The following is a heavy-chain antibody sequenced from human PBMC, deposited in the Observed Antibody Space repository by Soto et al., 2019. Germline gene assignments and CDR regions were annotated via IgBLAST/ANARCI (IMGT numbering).Heavy chain of an antibody. CDR2: IYYSGST. J-gene: IGHJ5*02. D-gene: IGHD6-19*01. CDR1: GGSISSYY. Sequence: SETLSLTCTVSGGSISSYYWSWIRQPPGKGLEWIGYIYYSGSTNYNPSLKSRVTISVDTSKNQFSLKLSSVTAADTAVYYCARDRHPYSSGSRSHVVWFDPWGQGTLVTVSS. V-gene: IGHV4-59*01. CDR3: ARDRHPYSSGSRSHVVWFDP.